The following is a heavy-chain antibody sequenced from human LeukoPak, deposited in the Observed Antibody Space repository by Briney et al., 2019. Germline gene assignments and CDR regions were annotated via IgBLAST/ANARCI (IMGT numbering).Heavy chain of an antibody. CDR3: AKDFRRWQQLVGGFDY. CDR1: GFTFDDYA. Sequence: GGSLRLSCAASGFTFDDYAMHWVRQAPGKGLEWVSGISWNSGSIGYADSVKGRFTISRDNAKNSLYLQMNSLRAEDTALYYCAKDFRRWQQLVGGFDYWGQGTLVTVSS. J-gene: IGHJ4*02. V-gene: IGHV3-9*01. CDR2: ISWNSGSI. D-gene: IGHD6-13*01.